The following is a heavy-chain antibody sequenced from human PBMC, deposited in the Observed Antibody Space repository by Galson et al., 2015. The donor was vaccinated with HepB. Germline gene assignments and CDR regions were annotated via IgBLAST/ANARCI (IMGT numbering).Heavy chain of an antibody. CDR1: GFTFSSYA. Sequence: SLRLSCAASGFTFSSYAMHWVRQAPGKGLEWVAVISYDGSNKYYADSVKGRFTISRDNSKNTLYLQMNSLRAEDTAVYYCARDASGYSGYDPYYFDYWGQGTLVTVSS. J-gene: IGHJ4*02. CDR3: ARDASGYSGYDPYYFDY. D-gene: IGHD5-12*01. CDR2: ISYDGSNK. V-gene: IGHV3-30-3*01.